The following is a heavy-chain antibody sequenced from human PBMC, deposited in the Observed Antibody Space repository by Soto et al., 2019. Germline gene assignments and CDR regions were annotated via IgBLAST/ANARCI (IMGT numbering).Heavy chain of an antibody. CDR3: ATIPATTILTDY. Sequence: SETLSLTCTVSGGSINSGGYYWGWIRQPPGKGLEWIGSIYYSGSTYYNPSLKSRVTISVDTSKNQFSLKLSSVTAADTAVYYCATIPATTILTDYGGQETLVTFP. J-gene: IGHJ4*02. CDR2: IYYSGST. V-gene: IGHV4-39*01. D-gene: IGHD2-2*02. CDR1: GGSINSGGYY.